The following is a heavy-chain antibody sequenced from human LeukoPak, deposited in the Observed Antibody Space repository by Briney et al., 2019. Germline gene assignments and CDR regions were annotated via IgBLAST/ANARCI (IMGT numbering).Heavy chain of an antibody. CDR3: AGRSYSSGFYYFDY. Sequence: PSETLSLTCTVSGGSITSYYWSWIRQSPGKGLEWIGYIYYSGSTNYNPSLKSRVTISVDTSKNQFSLKLSSVTAADTAVYYCAGRSYSSGFYYFDYRGQGTLVTVSS. V-gene: IGHV4-59*08. CDR1: GGSITSYY. J-gene: IGHJ4*02. D-gene: IGHD6-25*01. CDR2: IYYSGST.